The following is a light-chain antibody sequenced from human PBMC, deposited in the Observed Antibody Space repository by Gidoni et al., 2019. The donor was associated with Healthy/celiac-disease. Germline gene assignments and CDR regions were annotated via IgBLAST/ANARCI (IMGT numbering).Light chain of an antibody. Sequence: VLTQSPGTLSLSPGERATLSCRASQSVSSRCLDWYQQKPGQAPRLLRATGIPDRFSGSGSGTDFTLTITRLEPEDFAVYYCQQCGSSPYTFXQXTNLEI. J-gene: IGKJ2*01. CDR3: QQCGSSPYT. CDR1: QSVSSRC. V-gene: IGKV3-20*01.